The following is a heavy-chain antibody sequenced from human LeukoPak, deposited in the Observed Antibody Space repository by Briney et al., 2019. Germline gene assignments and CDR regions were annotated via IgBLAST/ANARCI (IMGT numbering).Heavy chain of an antibody. Sequence: MPSETLSLTCTVSGGSISSYHWSWIRQSAGKGLEWIGRTYPSGSTNYNTSLESRVTMSIDTSRNQFSLKLNSVTAADTAVYYCVRDRDWYVSGMDVWGQGTMVTVSS. CDR1: GGSISSYH. D-gene: IGHD6-19*01. CDR3: VRDRDWYVSGMDV. J-gene: IGHJ6*02. V-gene: IGHV4-4*07. CDR2: TYPSGST.